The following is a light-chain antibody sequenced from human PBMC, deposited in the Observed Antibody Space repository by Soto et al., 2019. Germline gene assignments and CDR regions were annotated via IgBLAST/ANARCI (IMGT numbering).Light chain of an antibody. J-gene: IGKJ5*01. V-gene: IGKV1-5*01. CDR2: DAS. CDR3: QQYNSYPYT. Sequence: DIQMTQSPSTVSASVGDAVTSTCRSSQSISTWLAWYQQKPGKAPNLLIYDASTLESGGPSGFSGSGSGTEFPLTISSLQPDDSATYYCQQYNSYPYTFGQGTRLEIK. CDR1: QSISTW.